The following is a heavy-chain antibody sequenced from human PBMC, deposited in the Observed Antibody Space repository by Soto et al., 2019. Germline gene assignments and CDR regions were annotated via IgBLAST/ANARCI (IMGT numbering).Heavy chain of an antibody. V-gene: IGHV3-33*01. CDR1: GFTFSSYG. CDR3: ARDLGPLRPGGDYIY. Sequence: HPGGSLRLSCAASGFTFSSYGMHWVRQAPGKGLEWVAVIWYDGSNKYYADSVKGRFTISRDNSKNTLYLQMNSLRAEDTAVYYCARDLGPLRPGGDYIYWGQGTLVTVSS. CDR2: IWYDGSNK. D-gene: IGHD4-17*01. J-gene: IGHJ4*02.